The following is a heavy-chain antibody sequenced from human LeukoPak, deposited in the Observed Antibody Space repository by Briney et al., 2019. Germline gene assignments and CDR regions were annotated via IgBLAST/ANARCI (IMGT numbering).Heavy chain of an antibody. Sequence: SETLSLTCPVYAGSFSGYYWSWIRQPPGKGLEWIGEINHSGSTNYNPSLKSRVTISVDTSKNQFSLKLSSVTAADTAVYYCARHEEWERLGLGFDYWGQGTLVTVSS. CDR2: INHSGST. D-gene: IGHD1-26*01. CDR1: AGSFSGYY. J-gene: IGHJ4*02. V-gene: IGHV4-34*01. CDR3: ARHEEWERLGLGFDY.